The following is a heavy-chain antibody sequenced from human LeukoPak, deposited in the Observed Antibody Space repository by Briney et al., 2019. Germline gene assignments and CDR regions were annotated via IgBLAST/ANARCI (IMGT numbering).Heavy chain of an antibody. V-gene: IGHV3-53*01. CDR3: ARDQVYDGYDSSGYYYMDV. J-gene: IGHJ6*03. D-gene: IGHD3-22*01. Sequence: GGSLRLSCAASGVTLSSNYMSWGREAPGKGLGWGSVIYSGGSTYYADSVKGRFTISRDNSKNTLYLQMNSLRAEDTAVYYCARDQVYDGYDSSGYYYMDVWGKGTTVTVSS. CDR2: IYSGGST. CDR1: GVTLSSNY.